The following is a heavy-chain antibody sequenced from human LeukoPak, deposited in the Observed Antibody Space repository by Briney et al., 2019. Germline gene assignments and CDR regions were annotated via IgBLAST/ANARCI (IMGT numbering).Heavy chain of an antibody. V-gene: IGHV4-38-2*02. CDR2: IYHSGST. CDR3: ARAIEVGAMTPFDY. J-gene: IGHJ4*02. Sequence: PSETLSLTCTVSGYSISSGYYWGWIRQPPGKGLEWIGSIYHSGSTYYNPSLKSRVTISVDTSKSQFSLKLSSVTAADTAVYYCARAIEVGAMTPFDYWGQGTLVTVSS. CDR1: GYSISSGYY. D-gene: IGHD1-26*01.